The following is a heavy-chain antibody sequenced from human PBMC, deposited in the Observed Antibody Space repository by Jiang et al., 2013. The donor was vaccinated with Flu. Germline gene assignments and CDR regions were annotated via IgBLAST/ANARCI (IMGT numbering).Heavy chain of an antibody. Sequence: QSGSELKKPGTSVKISCKTSGYTFTNYAVVWVRQAPGQGLKWMGWINTNTSIPAYAQGFTGRFVFSLDASVNTAYLEISGLQPADTALYFCARHVRNLDFWGQGTQVTVSP. CDR3: ARHVRNLDF. CDR2: INTNTSIP. CDR1: GYTFTNYA. V-gene: IGHV7-4-1*02. J-gene: IGHJ4*02. D-gene: IGHD3-10*02.